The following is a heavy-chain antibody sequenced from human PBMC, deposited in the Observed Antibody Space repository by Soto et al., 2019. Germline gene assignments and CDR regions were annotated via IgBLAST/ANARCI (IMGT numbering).Heavy chain of an antibody. D-gene: IGHD2-2*01. V-gene: IGHV3-23*01. CDR2: IGESGTPT. CDR3: ARYIPGVRYYGMDV. Sequence: EVQLLESGGGLVQPGGSLRLSCAASGFTFSSYAMKWVRQAPGKGLEWVSLIGESGTPTYYADSVKGRFTISRANSVNTLFLEMYSLRAEDTAVYYCARYIPGVRYYGMDVWGQGTTVTVSS. J-gene: IGHJ6*02. CDR1: GFTFSSYA.